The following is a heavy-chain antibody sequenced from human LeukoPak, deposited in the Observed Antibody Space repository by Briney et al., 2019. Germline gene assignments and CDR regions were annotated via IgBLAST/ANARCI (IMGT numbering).Heavy chain of an antibody. CDR2: IRHDGIRQ. Sequence: GGSLRLSCAGSGFISSKYWMTWVRQAPGKGLEWVANIRHDGIRQNYLDSVEGRFSISRDNAQNSLFLQMNNLRVEDTGIYYCVRDDDYERDDIWYDALDVWGPGTRVTVSS. CDR1: GFISSKYW. V-gene: IGHV3-7*01. D-gene: IGHD3-22*01. CDR3: VRDDDYERDDIWYDALDV. J-gene: IGHJ3*01.